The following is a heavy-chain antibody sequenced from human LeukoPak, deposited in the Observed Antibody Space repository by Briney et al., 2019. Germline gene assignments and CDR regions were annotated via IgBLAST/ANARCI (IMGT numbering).Heavy chain of an antibody. J-gene: IGHJ4*02. Sequence: PGESLKISRKGSGYSFTSYWIGWVRQMPGKGLEWMGIIYPGDSDTRYSPSFQGQVTISADKSISTAYLQWSSLKASDTAMYYCARRVYDFWSGYYFDYWGQGTLVTVSS. V-gene: IGHV5-51*01. CDR3: ARRVYDFWSGYYFDY. D-gene: IGHD3-3*01. CDR2: IYPGDSDT. CDR1: GYSFTSYW.